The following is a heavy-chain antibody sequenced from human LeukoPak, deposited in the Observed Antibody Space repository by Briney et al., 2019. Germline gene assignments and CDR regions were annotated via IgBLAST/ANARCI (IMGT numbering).Heavy chain of an antibody. J-gene: IGHJ4*02. Sequence: SETLSLTCAVYGGSFNGYYWSWIRQPPGKGLEWIGEINHSGSTNYNPSLKSRVTISVDTSKNQFSLKLSSVTAADTAVYYCARLKRRGTYYYDSSGYSYFDYWGQGTLVTVSS. CDR1: GGSFNGYY. CDR2: INHSGST. V-gene: IGHV4-34*01. D-gene: IGHD3-22*01. CDR3: ARLKRRGTYYYDSSGYSYFDY.